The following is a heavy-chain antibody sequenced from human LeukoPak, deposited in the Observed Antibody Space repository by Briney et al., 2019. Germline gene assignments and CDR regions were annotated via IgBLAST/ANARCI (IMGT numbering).Heavy chain of an antibody. V-gene: IGHV3-23*01. Sequence: GGSLRLSCAASGFTFTDYAMSWVRQAPGKGLEWVSTVSGTGGNTYYADSVKGRFTISRDNSKNTLYLQMNSLRAEDTAVYYCAKGRIGGLTIDYWGQGTLVTVSS. CDR2: VSGTGGNT. D-gene: IGHD3-10*01. J-gene: IGHJ4*02. CDR3: AKGRIGGLTIDY. CDR1: GFTFTDYA.